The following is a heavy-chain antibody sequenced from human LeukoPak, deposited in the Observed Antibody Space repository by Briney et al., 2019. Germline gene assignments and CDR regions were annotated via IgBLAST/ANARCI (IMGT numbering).Heavy chain of an antibody. CDR1: GASISTNNYY. V-gene: IGHV4-39*02. CDR2: ISYSGIT. Sequence: SSETLALTCTVSGASISTNNYYWGWIRRPPGKGLEWIASISYSGITYYNPSLKSRVTISLDTSKNQFSLKLSSVTAADTAVYYCAREGDYVWGSYSLRRAPYFDYWGQGTLVTVSS. J-gene: IGHJ4*02. CDR3: AREGDYVWGSYSLRRAPYFDY. D-gene: IGHD3-16*01.